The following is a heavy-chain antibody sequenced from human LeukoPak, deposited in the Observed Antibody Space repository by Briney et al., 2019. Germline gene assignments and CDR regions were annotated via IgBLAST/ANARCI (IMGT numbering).Heavy chain of an antibody. Sequence: SVKVSCKASGGTFSSYAISWLRQAPGQGLEWMGRIIPILGIANYAQKFQGRVTITADKSTSTAHMELSSLRSEDTAVYYCATRLDRTNNWFDPWGQGTLVTVSS. V-gene: IGHV1-69*04. J-gene: IGHJ5*02. D-gene: IGHD6-19*01. CDR1: GGTFSSYA. CDR3: ATRLDRTNNWFDP. CDR2: IIPILGIA.